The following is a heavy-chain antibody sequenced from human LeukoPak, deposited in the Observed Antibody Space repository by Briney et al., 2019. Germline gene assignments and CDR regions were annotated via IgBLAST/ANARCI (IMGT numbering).Heavy chain of an antibody. J-gene: IGHJ5*02. CDR2: ISYDGSNK. V-gene: IGHV3-30-3*01. Sequence: GGSLRLSCAASGFTFSSYAMHWVRQAPGKGLEWVAVISYDGSNKYYADSVKGRFTISRDNSKNTLYLQMNSLRAEDTAVYYCARGYCSSTSCPLDPWGQGTLVTVSS. CDR3: ARGYCSSTSCPLDP. CDR1: GFTFSSYA. D-gene: IGHD2-2*01.